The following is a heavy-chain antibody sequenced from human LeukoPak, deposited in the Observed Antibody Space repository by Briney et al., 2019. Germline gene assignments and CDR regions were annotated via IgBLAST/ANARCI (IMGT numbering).Heavy chain of an antibody. Sequence: ASVKVSCKTSGYTLTSYDINWVRQATGQGLEWMGWMNPNSGNTGYAQKFQGRVTMTRNTSISTAYMELSSLRSEDTAVYYCARGPSIQLWGRLNAFDIWGQGTMVTVSS. CDR2: MNPNSGNT. D-gene: IGHD5-18*01. V-gene: IGHV1-8*02. CDR3: ARGPSIQLWGRLNAFDI. J-gene: IGHJ3*02. CDR1: GYTLTSYD.